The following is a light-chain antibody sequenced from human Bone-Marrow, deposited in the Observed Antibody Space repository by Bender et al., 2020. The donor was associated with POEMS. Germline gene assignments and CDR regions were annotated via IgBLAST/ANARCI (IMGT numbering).Light chain of an antibody. CDR2: EVT. V-gene: IGLV2-14*02. CDR3: SSYTSTNVL. Sequence: QSALTQPASVSGSPGQSITIPCTGTRSNVGSYNLVSWYQHHPGKAPKVLIYEVTKRPSGVSNRFSGSKSGNTASLTISGLQAEDEAHYYCSSYTSTNVLFGGGTKLTVL. CDR1: RSNVGSYNL. J-gene: IGLJ2*01.